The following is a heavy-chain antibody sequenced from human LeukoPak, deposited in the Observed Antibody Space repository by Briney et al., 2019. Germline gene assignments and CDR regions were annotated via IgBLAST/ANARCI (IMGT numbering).Heavy chain of an antibody. CDR1: GGSISSYY. CDR2: IYYSGST. CDR3: ARASDGDYSNYFDY. V-gene: IGHV4-59*01. D-gene: IGHD4-17*01. J-gene: IGHJ4*02. Sequence: SETLFLTCTVSGGSISSYYWSWIRQPPGKGLEWIGYIYYSGSTNYSPSLKSRVTISVDTSKNQFSLKLSSVTAADTAVYYCARASDGDYSNYFDYWGQGTLVTVSS.